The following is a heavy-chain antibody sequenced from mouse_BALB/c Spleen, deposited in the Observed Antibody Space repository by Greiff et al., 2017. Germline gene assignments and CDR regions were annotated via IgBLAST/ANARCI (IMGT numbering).Heavy chain of an antibody. Sequence: VKLLESGPGLVAPSQSLSITCTVSGFSLTSYGVHWVRQPPGKGLEWLGVIWAGGSTNYNSALMSRLSISKDNSKSQVFLKMNSLQTDDTAMYCCARDGGYWGQGTLVTVSA. J-gene: IGHJ3*01. CDR1: GFSLTSYG. CDR2: IWAGGST. V-gene: IGHV2-9*02. CDR3: ARDGGY.